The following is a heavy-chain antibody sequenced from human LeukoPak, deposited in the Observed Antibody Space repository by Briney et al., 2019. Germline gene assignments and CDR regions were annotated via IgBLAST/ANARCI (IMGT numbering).Heavy chain of an antibody. D-gene: IGHD3-10*01. J-gene: IGHJ4*02. CDR3: AREPSNGSGSYLDY. Sequence: GASVKVSCKASGGTLSSYAISWVRQAPGQGLEWMGGIIPIFGTANYAQKFQGRVTITADESTSTAYMELSSLRSEDTAVYYCAREPSNGSGSYLDYWGQGTLVTVSS. V-gene: IGHV1-69*13. CDR2: IIPIFGTA. CDR1: GGTLSSYA.